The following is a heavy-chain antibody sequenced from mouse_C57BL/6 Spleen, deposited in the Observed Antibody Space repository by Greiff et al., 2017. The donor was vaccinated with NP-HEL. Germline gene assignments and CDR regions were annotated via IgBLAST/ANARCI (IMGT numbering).Heavy chain of an antibody. CDR3: ARSFITTVVDWYFDV. CDR2: IHPNSGST. J-gene: IGHJ1*03. CDR1: GYTFTSYW. Sequence: QVQLQQSGAELVKPGASVKLSCKASGYTFTSYWMHWVKQRPGQGLEWIGMIHPNSGSTNYNEKFKSKATLTVDKSSSTAYMQLSSLTSEDSAVYYCARSFITTVVDWYFDVWGTGTTVTVSS. V-gene: IGHV1-64*01. D-gene: IGHD1-1*01.